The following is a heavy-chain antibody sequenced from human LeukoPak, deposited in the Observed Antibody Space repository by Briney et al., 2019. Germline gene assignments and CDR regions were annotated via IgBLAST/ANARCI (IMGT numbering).Heavy chain of an antibody. CDR1: GRSVSSSSYY. Sequence: SETLSLTCSVPGRSVSSSSYYWGWIRQPPGKGLEWMGTVYYSGTTYSNPSLKSRVTISVDTSKNQFSLKLRSVTAADTAVYYCAKQSYGDHEYYYYMDVWGKGTTVIVSS. D-gene: IGHD4-17*01. V-gene: IGHV4-39*01. J-gene: IGHJ6*03. CDR3: AKQSYGDHEYYYYMDV. CDR2: VYYSGTT.